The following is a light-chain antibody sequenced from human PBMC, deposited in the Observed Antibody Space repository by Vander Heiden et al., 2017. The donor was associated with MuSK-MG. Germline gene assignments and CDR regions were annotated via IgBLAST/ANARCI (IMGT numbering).Light chain of an antibody. V-gene: IGLV1-44*01. CDR1: DSNIGTST. CDR3: ATLDDSLNGPV. CDR2: STN. Sequence: QSVLTQPPSASGTPGQRVTISCSGSDSNIGTSTVSWYQQLPGMAPQLLIYSTNKPPSGVPDRFSGAKSGPSASLIISGLQSEDEADYSCATLDDSLNGPVFGGGTKLTVL. J-gene: IGLJ3*02.